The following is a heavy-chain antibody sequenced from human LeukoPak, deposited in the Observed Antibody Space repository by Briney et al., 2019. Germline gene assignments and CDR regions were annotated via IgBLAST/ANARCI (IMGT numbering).Heavy chain of an antibody. CDR1: GDSVSSNSAA. CDR3: ARDPGPHYDYIWGSYRYPAHFDY. D-gene: IGHD3-16*02. J-gene: IGHJ4*02. V-gene: IGHV6-1*01. CDR2: TYYRSKWYN. Sequence: SQTLSLTCAISGDSVSSNSAAWNWIRQCPSRGLEWLGRTYYRSKWYNDYAVSVKSRITINPDTSKNQFSLQLNSVTPEDTAVYYCARDPGPHYDYIWGSYRYPAHFDYWGQGTLVTVSS.